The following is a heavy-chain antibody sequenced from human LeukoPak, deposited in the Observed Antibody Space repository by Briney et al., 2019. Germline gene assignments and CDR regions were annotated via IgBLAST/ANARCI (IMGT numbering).Heavy chain of an antibody. V-gene: IGHV3-23*01. CDR2: ISGSGGST. J-gene: IGHJ4*02. D-gene: IGHD6-19*01. CDR3: AKDRIAVAGLRLDYFDY. CDR1: GFTFSSYA. Sequence: GGSLRLSCAASGFTFSSYAMSWVRQAPGKGLEWASAISGSGGSTYYADSVKGRFTISRDNSKNTLYLQMNSLRAEDTAVYYCAKDRIAVAGLRLDYFDYWGQGTLVTVSS.